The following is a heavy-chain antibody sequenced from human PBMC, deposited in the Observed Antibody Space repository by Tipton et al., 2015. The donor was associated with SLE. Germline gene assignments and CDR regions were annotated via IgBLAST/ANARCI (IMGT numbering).Heavy chain of an antibody. D-gene: IGHD6-13*01. J-gene: IGHJ4*02. CDR2: INRSGNT. CDR1: GGSFSGYY. Sequence: LRLSCAVYGGSFSGYYWSWIRQPPGKGLEWIGYINRSGNTNYNSSLKSRVSISVDTAKNQFSLKLSSVTATDTAVYFCARHSDSGWYYFDHWGQGTLVTVSS. CDR3: ARHSDSGWYYFDH. V-gene: IGHV4-59*08.